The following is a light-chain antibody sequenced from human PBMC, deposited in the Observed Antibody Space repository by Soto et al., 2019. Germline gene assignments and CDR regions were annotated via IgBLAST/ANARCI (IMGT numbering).Light chain of an antibody. Sequence: EIVMTQSPATLSVSPGERPTLSCRASQSVGSNLAWYQQKPGQAPRLLIYIASARATGIPARFSGSGSGTDFTLTISSLQSEDFAVYYCQQYNDWPPWTFGQGTKVEI. V-gene: IGKV3-15*01. J-gene: IGKJ1*01. CDR3: QQYNDWPPWT. CDR2: IAS. CDR1: QSVGSN.